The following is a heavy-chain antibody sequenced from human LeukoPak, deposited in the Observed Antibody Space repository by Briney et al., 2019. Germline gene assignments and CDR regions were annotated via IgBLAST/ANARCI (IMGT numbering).Heavy chain of an antibody. CDR2: ISSSGSTI. J-gene: IGHJ4*02. CDR1: GFTFSSYE. V-gene: IGHV3-48*03. Sequence: PGGSLRLSCAASGFTFSSYEMNWVRQAPGKGLEWVSYISSSGSTIYYADSVKGRFTISRDNAKNTLYLQMNSLRAEDAAVYYCARDQAGSGHYADYWGQGTLVTVSS. CDR3: ARDQAGSGHYADY. D-gene: IGHD3-10*01.